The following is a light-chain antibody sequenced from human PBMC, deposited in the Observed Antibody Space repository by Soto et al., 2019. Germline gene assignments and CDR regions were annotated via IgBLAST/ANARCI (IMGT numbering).Light chain of an antibody. J-gene: IGKJ4*01. V-gene: IGKV3-20*01. CDR3: QQYGSSFP. Sequence: EIVLTQSPGTLSLSPGERATLSCRASQSVSSSYLAWYQQKPGQAPRLLIYGASSRATGIPDRFSGSGSGTDFTLTISRLEPEDCAVYYCQQYGSSFPFGGGTKVEIK. CDR1: QSVSSSY. CDR2: GAS.